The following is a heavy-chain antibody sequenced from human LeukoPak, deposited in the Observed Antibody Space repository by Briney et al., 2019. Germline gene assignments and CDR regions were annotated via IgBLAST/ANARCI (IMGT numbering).Heavy chain of an antibody. CDR2: IYTSGNT. Sequence: PSETLSLTCIVSGGSISSGTYYWSWIRQPAGKGLEWIGRIYTSGNTNYNPSLKSRVTISVDTSKNQFSLELRSVTAADTAVYYCASLGRDSSGVLDYWGQGALVTVSS. CDR1: GGSISSGTYY. CDR3: ASLGRDSSGVLDY. D-gene: IGHD6-19*01. J-gene: IGHJ4*02. V-gene: IGHV4-61*02.